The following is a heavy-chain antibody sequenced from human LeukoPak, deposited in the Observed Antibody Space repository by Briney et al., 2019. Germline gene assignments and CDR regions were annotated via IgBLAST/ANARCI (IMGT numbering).Heavy chain of an antibody. V-gene: IGHV3-74*01. CDR3: ARAREAQWLVDY. CDR1: GFTFSSYW. J-gene: IGHJ4*02. D-gene: IGHD6-19*01. Sequence: GGSLRLSCAASGFTFSSYWMHWVRQAPGKGLVWVSRINSDGSSTSYADSVKGRFTISRDNAKNTLYLQMNSLSAEDTGVYYCARAREAQWLVDYWGQGTLVTVSS. CDR2: INSDGSST.